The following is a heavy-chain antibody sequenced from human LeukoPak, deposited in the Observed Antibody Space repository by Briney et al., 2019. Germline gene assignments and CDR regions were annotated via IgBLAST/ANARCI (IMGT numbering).Heavy chain of an antibody. V-gene: IGHV4-34*01. J-gene: IGHJ4*02. CDR1: GGSFSGYY. Sequence: SETLSLTCAVYGGSFSGYYWGWIRQPPGKGLEWIGEINHSGSTNYNPSLKSRVTISVDTSKNQFSLKLSSVTAADTAVYYCARARIAARYFDYWGQGTLVTVSS. CDR2: INHSGST. CDR3: ARARIAARYFDY. D-gene: IGHD6-6*01.